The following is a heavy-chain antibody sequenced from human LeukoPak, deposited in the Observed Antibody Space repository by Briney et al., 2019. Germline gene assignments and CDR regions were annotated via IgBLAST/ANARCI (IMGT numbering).Heavy chain of an antibody. D-gene: IGHD6-19*01. CDR3: ARGSSSGWSPGYYFDY. J-gene: IGHJ4*02. V-gene: IGHV3-7*01. CDR1: GFTFSSYW. CDR2: IKQDGSEK. Sequence: PGGSLRLSXAASGFTFSSYWMSWVRQAPGKGLEWVANIKQDGSEKYYVDSVKGRFTISRDNAKNSLYLQMNSLRAEDTAVYYCARGSSSGWSPGYYFDYWGQGTLVTVSS.